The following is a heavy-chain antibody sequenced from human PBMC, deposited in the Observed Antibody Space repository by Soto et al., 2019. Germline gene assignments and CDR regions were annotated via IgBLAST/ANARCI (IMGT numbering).Heavy chain of an antibody. CDR2: IHPNSGDT. V-gene: IGHV1-2*02. CDR3: ARADCSGGSCYTCDN. J-gene: IGHJ4*02. CDR1: GYTLTAYY. Sequence: QVQLVQSGAEVKKPGASVKVSCKASGYTLTAYYLHWVRQAPGQGLEWVGWIHPNSGDTNYAQKFQGRVTLTRDTATSTAYMDLRRLDFNDTAVYYCARADCSGGSCYTCDNWGQGTLVTVSS. D-gene: IGHD2-15*01.